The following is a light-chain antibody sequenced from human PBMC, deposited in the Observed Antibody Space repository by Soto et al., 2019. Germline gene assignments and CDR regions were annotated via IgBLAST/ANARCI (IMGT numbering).Light chain of an antibody. CDR3: ISYTGKSASYV. Sequence: QSMLAQPASVSGSPGQSITISCSGTSGDVGAYNYVAWYQQHPGKAPQLIIYEVTNRPSGVSYRFSASKSGNTASLTISGLHSEDEADYYCISYTGKSASYVFGTGTKVTVL. CDR2: EVT. J-gene: IGLJ1*01. CDR1: SGDVGAYNY. V-gene: IGLV2-14*01.